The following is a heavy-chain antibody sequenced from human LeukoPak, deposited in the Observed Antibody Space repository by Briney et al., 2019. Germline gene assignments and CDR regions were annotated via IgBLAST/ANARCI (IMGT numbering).Heavy chain of an antibody. V-gene: IGHV3-23*01. CDR3: AKADYGDLYGMDV. CDR2: ISGSGDHT. Sequence: GGSLRLSCAASGFTFSSYAMNWVRQAPGKGLEWVSAISGSGDHTYYADSVKGRFTISRDNSKNTLYLQMNSLRAEDTAVYYCAKADYGDLYGMDVWGQGTTVAVSS. J-gene: IGHJ6*02. D-gene: IGHD4-17*01. CDR1: GFTFSSYA.